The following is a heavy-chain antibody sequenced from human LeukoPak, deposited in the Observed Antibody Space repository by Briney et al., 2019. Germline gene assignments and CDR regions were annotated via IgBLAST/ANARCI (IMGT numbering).Heavy chain of an antibody. CDR1: GYSFTSYW. Sequence: GESLKISCKGSGYSFTSYWIGWVRQMPGKGLEWMGIIYPGDSDTRYSPSLQGQVAIPADKSISTAYLQWSSLKASDTAMYYCARSSDCSSTSCYFDYWGQGTLVTVSS. V-gene: IGHV5-51*01. J-gene: IGHJ4*02. CDR3: ARSSDCSSTSCYFDY. CDR2: IYPGDSDT. D-gene: IGHD2-2*01.